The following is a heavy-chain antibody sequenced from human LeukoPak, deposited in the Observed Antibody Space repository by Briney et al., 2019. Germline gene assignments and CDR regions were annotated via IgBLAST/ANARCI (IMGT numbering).Heavy chain of an antibody. J-gene: IGHJ3*02. CDR3: AKDQVISGSEASDI. D-gene: IGHD2-21*01. CDR2: ISGSGVGT. Sequence: ASVKVSCKASGGTFSSYTMNWVRQAPGKGLEWVSAISGSGVGTYYADSVKGRFTISRDNSWNTLYLQMSSLRAEDTAVYYCAKDQVISGSEASDIWGQGTMVTVSS. V-gene: IGHV3-23*01. CDR1: GGTFSSYT.